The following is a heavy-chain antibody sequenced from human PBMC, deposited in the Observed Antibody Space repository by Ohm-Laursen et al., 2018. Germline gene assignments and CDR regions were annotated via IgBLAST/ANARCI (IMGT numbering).Heavy chain of an antibody. V-gene: IGHV3-48*03. Sequence: GSLRLSCAASGFTFSNYEMNWVRQAPGKGLEWVSYISGSGSVTYYADSVKGRFTVSRDNAKNSLYLQMNSLRDEDTAIYYCVKECGGTYNFWGQGTLVSVSS. D-gene: IGHD1-26*01. CDR3: VKECGGTYNF. CDR2: ISGSGSVT. J-gene: IGHJ4*02. CDR1: GFTFSNYE.